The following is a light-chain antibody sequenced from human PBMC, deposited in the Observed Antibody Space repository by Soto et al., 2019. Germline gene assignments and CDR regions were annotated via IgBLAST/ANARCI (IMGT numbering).Light chain of an antibody. J-gene: IGLJ1*01. V-gene: IGLV1-47*02. CDR2: SNN. Sequence: QSVLTQPPSASGTPGQRVTISCSGRSSNIGNNYVCWYQQLPGTAPKLLICSNNQRPSGVPDRFSGSKSGTSASLAISGLRSEDEADYDCVSWDDSLSGLVFGTGTKVTVL. CDR1: SSNIGNNY. CDR3: VSWDDSLSGLV.